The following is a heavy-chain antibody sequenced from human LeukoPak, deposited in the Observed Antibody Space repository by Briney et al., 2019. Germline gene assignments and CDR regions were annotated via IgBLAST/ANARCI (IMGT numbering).Heavy chain of an antibody. CDR3: ARVLTYYYGSGSPSYYYYYYGMDV. D-gene: IGHD3-10*01. CDR2: TSSSSSYT. CDR1: GFTFSDYY. J-gene: IGHJ6*02. V-gene: IGHV3-11*05. Sequence: PGGSLRLSCAASGFTFSDYYMSWIRQAPGKGLEWVSYTSSSSSYTNYADSVKGRFTISRDNAKNSLYLQMNSLRAEDTAVYYCARVLTYYYGSGSPSYYYYYYGMDVWGQGTTVTVSS.